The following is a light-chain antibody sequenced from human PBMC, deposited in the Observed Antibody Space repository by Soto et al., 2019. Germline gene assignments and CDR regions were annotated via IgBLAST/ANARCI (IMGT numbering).Light chain of an antibody. CDR3: QQYGSPSYT. J-gene: IGKJ2*01. CDR1: QSVASSY. CDR2: GAS. V-gene: IGKV3-20*01. Sequence: EIVLTQSPGTLSLSPGEGATLSCRASQSVASSYLAWYQQKPGQAPRLLIYGASNRATGIPDRFSGGGSGTDFTLTISRLEPEDFAVYYCQQYGSPSYTFGQGTKLEIK.